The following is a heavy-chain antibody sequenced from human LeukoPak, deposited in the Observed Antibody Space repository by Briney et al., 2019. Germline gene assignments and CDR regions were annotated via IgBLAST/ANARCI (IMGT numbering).Heavy chain of an antibody. D-gene: IGHD3-10*01. Sequence: ASVKVSCKASGYTFTSYGISWVRQAPGQGLEWMGWISAYNGNTNYAQKLQGRVTMTTDTSTSTAYMEPRSLRSDDTAVYYCARDLLWFGELPGAFDIWGQGTMVTVSS. CDR3: ARDLLWFGELPGAFDI. J-gene: IGHJ3*02. CDR2: ISAYNGNT. CDR1: GYTFTSYG. V-gene: IGHV1-18*01.